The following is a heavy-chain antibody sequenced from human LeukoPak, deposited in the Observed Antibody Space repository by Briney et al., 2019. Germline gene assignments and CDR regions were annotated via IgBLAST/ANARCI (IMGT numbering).Heavy chain of an antibody. Sequence: GASVKVSCKTSGYSFTDYYMHWVRQAPGQGLEWMGWINPNSGGTSSAQKFQGRVTMTRDTSITTVYMEVRWLTSDDTAIYYCARADRLRGGPYLIGPWGLGTLVTVSS. CDR2: INPNSGGT. V-gene: IGHV1-2*02. CDR1: GYSFTDYY. J-gene: IGHJ5*02. CDR3: ARADRLRGGPYLIGP. D-gene: IGHD2-21*01.